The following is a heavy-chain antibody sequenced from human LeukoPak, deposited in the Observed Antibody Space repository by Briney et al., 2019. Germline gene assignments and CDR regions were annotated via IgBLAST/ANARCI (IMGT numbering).Heavy chain of an antibody. CDR1: GLTFSSYG. J-gene: IGHJ4*02. CDR3: AKDNAYYYADY. D-gene: IGHD3-10*01. CDR2: IGYDGRNK. Sequence: GGSLRLSCAASGLTFSSYGMHWVRQAPGKGLEWVTFIGYDGRNKYYADSVKGRFTISRDNSKNTLYLQMNSLRAEDTAVYYCAKDNAYYYADYWGQGTLVTVSS. V-gene: IGHV3-30*02.